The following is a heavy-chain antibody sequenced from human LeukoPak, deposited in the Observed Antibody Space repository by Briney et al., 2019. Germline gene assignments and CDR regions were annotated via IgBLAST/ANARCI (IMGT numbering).Heavy chain of an antibody. CDR1: GFTFSSYA. Sequence: PGGSLRLSCAASGFTFSSYAMHWICQAPGKGLEWVSSISSSSSYIYYADSVKGRFTISRDNAKNSLYLQMNSLRAEDTAVYYCASPMTDSSSWPNWFDPWGQGTLVTVSS. CDR2: ISSSSSYI. D-gene: IGHD6-13*01. J-gene: IGHJ5*02. CDR3: ASPMTDSSSWPNWFDP. V-gene: IGHV3-21*01.